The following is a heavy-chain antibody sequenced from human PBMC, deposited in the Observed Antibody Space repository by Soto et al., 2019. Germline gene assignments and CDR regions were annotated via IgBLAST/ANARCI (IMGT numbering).Heavy chain of an antibody. J-gene: IGHJ4*02. CDR3: ARDSDSSGYRVNH. CDR1: GFTFSSYG. D-gene: IGHD3-22*01. V-gene: IGHV3-33*01. CDR2: IWHDGSNK. Sequence: GGSLRLSCAASGFTFSSYGMDWVRQAPGKGLEWVAVIWHDGSNKYYADSVKGRFTISRDNSKNTLYLQMNSLRAEDTAVYYCARDSDSSGYRVNHWGQGTLVTVSS.